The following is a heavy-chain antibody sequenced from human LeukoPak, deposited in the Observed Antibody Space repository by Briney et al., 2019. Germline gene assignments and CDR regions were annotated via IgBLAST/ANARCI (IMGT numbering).Heavy chain of an antibody. CDR3: ARELSGWLYYFDY. J-gene: IGHJ4*02. D-gene: IGHD5-24*01. Sequence: SETLSLTCTVSGYSISSGYYWGWIRQPPGKGLEWIGSIYHSGSTYYNPSLKSRVTISVDTSKNQFSLKLSSVTAADTAVYYCARELSGWLYYFDYWGQGALVTVSS. CDR1: GYSISSGYY. V-gene: IGHV4-38-2*02. CDR2: IYHSGST.